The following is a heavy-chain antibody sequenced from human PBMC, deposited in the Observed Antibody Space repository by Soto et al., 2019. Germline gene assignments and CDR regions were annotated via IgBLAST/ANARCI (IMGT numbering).Heavy chain of an antibody. CDR2: INAGNGNT. Sequence: ASVEVACKASGYSFNIYAMHLVRQAPGQRLEWMGWINAGNGNTKYSQKFQGRVTITRDTSASTAYMELSSLRSEDTAVYYCARGDSSGWYGDYWGQGTLVTVSS. J-gene: IGHJ4*02. V-gene: IGHV1-3*01. CDR3: ARGDSSGWYGDY. D-gene: IGHD6-19*01. CDR1: GYSFNIYA.